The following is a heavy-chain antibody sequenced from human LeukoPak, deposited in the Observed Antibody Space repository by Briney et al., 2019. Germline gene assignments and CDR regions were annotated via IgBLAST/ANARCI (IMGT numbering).Heavy chain of an antibody. Sequence: PGGSLRLSCAASGFTFSSYGMHWVRQAPGKGLEWVAVISYDGSNKYYADSVKGRFTISRDNSKNTLYLQMNSLRAEDTAVYYCAKDKSDIVVGRYYYFDYWGQGTLVTVSS. CDR1: GFTFSSYG. CDR2: ISYDGSNK. J-gene: IGHJ4*02. D-gene: IGHD2-15*01. V-gene: IGHV3-30*18. CDR3: AKDKSDIVVGRYYYFDY.